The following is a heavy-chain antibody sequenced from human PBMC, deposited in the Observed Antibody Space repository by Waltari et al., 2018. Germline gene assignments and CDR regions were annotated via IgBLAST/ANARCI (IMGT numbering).Heavy chain of an antibody. J-gene: IGHJ4*02. D-gene: IGHD3-10*01. CDR1: ALTFGTSW. V-gene: IGHV3-74*01. Sequence: EGQLVESGGDLVQPGGSLSLSCAASALTFGTSWNHWVRQAPGKGLVWVARINPDGRTTTYADSVRGRFSISRDNAKNTLYLQMNSLTVEDTAVYFCARSMNYGPDYWGRGTLVTVSS. CDR3: ARSMNYGPDY. CDR2: INPDGRTT.